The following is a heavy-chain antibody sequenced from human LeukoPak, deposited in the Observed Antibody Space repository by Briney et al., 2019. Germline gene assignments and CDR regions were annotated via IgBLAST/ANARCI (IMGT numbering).Heavy chain of an antibody. CDR3: ARDAGGYSNYVKWFDP. CDR1: GFTLGNYW. V-gene: IGHV3-7*01. Sequence: PGGSLRLSCAASGFTLGNYWMTWVRQLPGKGLEWVASIKPDGSDKYYVDSVKGRFTISRDNAKNSLFLQMNSLRAEDTAVYYCARDAGGYSNYVKWFDPWGQGTLVTVSS. D-gene: IGHD4-11*01. CDR2: IKPDGSDK. J-gene: IGHJ5*02.